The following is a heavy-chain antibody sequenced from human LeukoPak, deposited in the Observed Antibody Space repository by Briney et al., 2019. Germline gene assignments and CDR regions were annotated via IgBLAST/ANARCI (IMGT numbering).Heavy chain of an antibody. D-gene: IGHD6-19*01. J-gene: IGHJ4*02. CDR3: ATPAGYSSGLFYDY. CDR1: GITLSSYA. V-gene: IGHV3-23*01. CDR2: ISGGGGPT. Sequence: LGGSLRLSCAASGITLSSYAMSWVRQGPGKGLEWVSAISGGGGPTYYADSVKGRFTISRDNSKNTLYLQMNSLRAEDTAIYYCATPAGYSSGLFYDYWGQGTLVTVSS.